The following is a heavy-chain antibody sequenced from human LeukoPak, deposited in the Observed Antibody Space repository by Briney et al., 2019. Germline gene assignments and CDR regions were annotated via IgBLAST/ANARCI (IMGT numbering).Heavy chain of an antibody. J-gene: IGHJ3*02. Sequence: GGSLRLSCAASGFTFSRYSVHWVRQAPGKGLEWVSYISSSGSTIYYADSVKGRFTISRDNAKNSLYLQMNSLRAEDTAVYYCARDGGIAAVAGIDGAFDIWGQGAMVTVSS. D-gene: IGHD6-13*01. CDR2: ISSSGSTI. CDR1: GFTFSRYS. V-gene: IGHV3-48*04. CDR3: ARDGGIAAVAGIDGAFDI.